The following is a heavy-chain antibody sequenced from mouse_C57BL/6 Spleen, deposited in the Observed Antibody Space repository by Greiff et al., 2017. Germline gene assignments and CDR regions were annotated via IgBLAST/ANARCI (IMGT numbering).Heavy chain of an antibody. J-gene: IGHJ1*03. CDR2: INPSSGYT. D-gene: IGHD1-1*01. CDR1: GYTFTSYT. V-gene: IGHV1-4*01. CDR3: ARITTVEGGYFDV. Sequence: VQLQQSGAELARPGASVKMSCKASGYTFTSYTMHWVKQRPGQGLEWIGYINPSSGYTKYNQKFKDKATLTADKSSSTAYMQLSSLTSEDSAVYYCARITTVEGGYFDVWGTGTTVTVSS.